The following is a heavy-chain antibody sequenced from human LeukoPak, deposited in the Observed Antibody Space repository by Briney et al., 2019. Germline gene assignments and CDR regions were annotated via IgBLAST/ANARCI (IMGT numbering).Heavy chain of an antibody. CDR3: ARDPPDY. V-gene: IGHV3-48*03. CDR2: ILNSGTTT. CDR1: GFTFSSYE. J-gene: IGHJ4*02. Sequence: GGSLRLSCAASGFTFSSYEMNWVRQVPGKGLEWVSYILNSGTTTYYADSVKGRFTISRDNAKNSLYLQMNSLRAEDTGVYYCARDPPDYWGQGILVTVSS.